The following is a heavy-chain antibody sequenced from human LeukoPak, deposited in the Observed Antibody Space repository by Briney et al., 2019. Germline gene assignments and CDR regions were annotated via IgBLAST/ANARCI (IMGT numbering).Heavy chain of an antibody. CDR1: GFTFSSYG. D-gene: IGHD3-9*01. J-gene: IGHJ4*02. CDR2: ISYDGSNK. Sequence: GRSLRLSCAASGFTFSSYGMHWVRQAPGKGLEGVAVISYDGSNKYYADSVKGRFTISRDNSKNTLYLQMNSLRAEDTAVYYCAKDRLRYFDWSYYFDYWGQGTLVTVSS. V-gene: IGHV3-30*18. CDR3: AKDRLRYFDWSYYFDY.